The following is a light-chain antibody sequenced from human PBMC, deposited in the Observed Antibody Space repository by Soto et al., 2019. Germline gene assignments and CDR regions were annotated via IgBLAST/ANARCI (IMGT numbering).Light chain of an antibody. CDR3: QQYGSSPKT. J-gene: IGKJ1*01. CDR2: GAS. V-gene: IGKV3-20*01. CDR1: QSVSSSY. Sequence: EIVLTQSPSTLSLSLGERATLSCRASQSVSSSYLAWYQQKPGQAPRLLIYGASSRATGIPGRFSGSGSGTDFTLTISRLEPEDFAVYYCQQYGSSPKTFGQGTKVDI.